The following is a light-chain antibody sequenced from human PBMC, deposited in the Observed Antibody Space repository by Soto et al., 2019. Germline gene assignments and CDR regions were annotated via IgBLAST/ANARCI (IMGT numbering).Light chain of an antibody. J-gene: IGKJ2*01. Sequence: EIVMTQSPASLSVSPGDGATVSCRASQTVASNLAWYQQKPGQGPRLLIHGVSTRAAGVPARFSGSGSGTDFTLTISSLQSEDFAVYYCQQYHNWPPQYTFGQGTKLQIK. CDR2: GVS. CDR3: QQYHNWPPQYT. V-gene: IGKV3-15*01. CDR1: QTVASN.